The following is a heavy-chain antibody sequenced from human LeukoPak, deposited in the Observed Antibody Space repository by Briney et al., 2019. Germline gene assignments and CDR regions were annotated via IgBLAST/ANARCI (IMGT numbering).Heavy chain of an antibody. CDR1: GGSISSSSYF. Sequence: PSETLSLTCTVSGGSISSSSYFWGWIRQPPGKGLEWIGSIYYSGSTYYNPSLKSRVTISVDTSKNHFSLKLTSVTAADTATYYCARETSLAGFASGLGSNYWGQGTLVTVSS. D-gene: IGHD6-19*01. V-gene: IGHV4-39*02. J-gene: IGHJ4*02. CDR3: ARETSLAGFASGLGSNY. CDR2: IYYSGST.